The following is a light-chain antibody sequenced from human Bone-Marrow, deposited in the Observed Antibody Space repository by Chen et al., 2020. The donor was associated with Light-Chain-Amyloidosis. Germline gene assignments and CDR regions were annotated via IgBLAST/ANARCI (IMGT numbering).Light chain of an antibody. Sequence: EMVLTQSSASLSLSPGERATLSCRASQSVSSYLAWYQQKPGQAPRLLIYDASNRATGIPARFSGSWSGTDFTLTISSLEPEDFAVYYCQQYNNWPPWTFGQGIKVEIK. V-gene: IGKV3-11*01. CDR3: QQYNNWPPWT. J-gene: IGKJ1*01. CDR1: QSVSSY. CDR2: DAS.